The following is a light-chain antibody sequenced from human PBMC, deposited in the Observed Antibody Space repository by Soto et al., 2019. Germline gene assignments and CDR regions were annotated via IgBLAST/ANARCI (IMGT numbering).Light chain of an antibody. CDR2: GAS. Sequence: EIVMTQSPVTLSLSPGDRATLSCRASQSLSNTYISWYQQKPGQAPRLLIYGASTRATGIPARFSGSGSGTDFTLTISSLPPEDFALYYCHQDFDLPRTCGGVNKVEIK. J-gene: IGKJ4*01. CDR1: QSLSNTY. CDR3: HQDFDLPRT. V-gene: IGKV3D-7*01.